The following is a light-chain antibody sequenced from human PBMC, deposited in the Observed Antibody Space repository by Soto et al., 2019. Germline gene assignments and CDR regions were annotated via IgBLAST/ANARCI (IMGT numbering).Light chain of an antibody. CDR1: QSLVHSNGNTY. V-gene: IGKV2-30*02. CDR3: MQSIHWPFT. Sequence: DVVMTQSPLSLPVTLGQPASISCRSSQSLVHSNGNTYLTWFQQRLGQSPRRLIYKISNRDPGVPDRFSGSGSGTDFTLTISRVEAEDVGVYYCMQSIHWPFTFGPGTKVDIK. CDR2: KIS. J-gene: IGKJ3*01.